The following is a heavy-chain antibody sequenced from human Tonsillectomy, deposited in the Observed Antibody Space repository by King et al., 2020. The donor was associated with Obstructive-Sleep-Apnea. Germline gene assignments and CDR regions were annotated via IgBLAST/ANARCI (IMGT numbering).Heavy chain of an antibody. CDR3: AIINKDYYESWKKDSYGLDV. CDR1: GFIFSRNA. V-gene: IGHV3-30*03. J-gene: IGHJ6*02. CDR2: IAYDGSDK. Sequence: VQLVESGGGVVQPGRSLRLSCAASGFIFSRNAMHWVRQAPGKGLEWVAVIAYDGSDKYYADSVKGRFTISRDNPKNTLYLQMNSLRPEDTAVYYCAIINKDYYESWKKDSYGLDVWGQGTTVTVSS. D-gene: IGHD3-3*01.